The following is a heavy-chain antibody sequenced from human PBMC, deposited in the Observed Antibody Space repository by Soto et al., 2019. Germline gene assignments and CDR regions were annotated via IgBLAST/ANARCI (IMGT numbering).Heavy chain of an antibody. J-gene: IGHJ4*02. CDR1: GFTFSSYG. Sequence: GGSLRLSCAASGFTFSSYGMHWVRRAPGKGLEWVAVISYDGSNKYYADSVKGRFTISRDNSKNTLYLQMNSLRAEDTAVYYCAKDSGKTYYFDYWGQGTLVTVSS. CDR3: AKDSGKTYYFDY. CDR2: ISYDGSNK. V-gene: IGHV3-30*18.